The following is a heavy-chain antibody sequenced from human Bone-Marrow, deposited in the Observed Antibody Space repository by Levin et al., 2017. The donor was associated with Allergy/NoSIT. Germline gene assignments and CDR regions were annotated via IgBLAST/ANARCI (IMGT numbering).Heavy chain of an antibody. CDR2: ISYSGST. Sequence: SETLSLTCTVSGDSLSSYYWSWIQQPPGKRLEWIAYISYSGSTNYNPSLKSRVTLSVDTSKNHFSLNLTSVTAADTAVYYCARSLRRENFDYWGQGILVTVSS. V-gene: IGHV4-59*01. CDR3: ARSLRRENFDY. J-gene: IGHJ4*02. CDR1: GDSLSSYY. D-gene: IGHD5-24*01.